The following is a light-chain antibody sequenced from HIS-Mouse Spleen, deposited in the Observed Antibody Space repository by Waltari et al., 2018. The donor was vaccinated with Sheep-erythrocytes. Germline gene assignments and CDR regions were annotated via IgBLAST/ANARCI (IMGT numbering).Light chain of an antibody. V-gene: IGKV1-12*01. CDR2: AAS. CDR1: QGISSW. J-gene: IGKJ5*01. CDR3: QQANSFPIT. Sequence: DIQMTQSPSSVSASVGDRVTITGRASQGISSWVAWYQQKPGKAPKLLIYAASSVQSGVPSRFSGSGSGTDFTLTISSLQPEDFATYYCQQANSFPITVGQGTRLEIK.